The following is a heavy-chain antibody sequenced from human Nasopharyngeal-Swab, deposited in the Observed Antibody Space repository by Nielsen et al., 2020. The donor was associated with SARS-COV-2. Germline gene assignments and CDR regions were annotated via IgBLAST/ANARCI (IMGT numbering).Heavy chain of an antibody. D-gene: IGHD3-9*01. Sequence: GGSLRLSYAASGFTFSSYWMHWVRQAPGKGLVWVSRINTDGSETGYADSVTGRFTISRDNTKNTLSLQMNSLRAEDTGIYYCTRDQRTFDWPPMDVWGQGTTVTVSS. CDR2: INTDGSET. J-gene: IGHJ6*02. CDR3: TRDQRTFDWPPMDV. CDR1: GFTFSSYW. V-gene: IGHV3-74*01.